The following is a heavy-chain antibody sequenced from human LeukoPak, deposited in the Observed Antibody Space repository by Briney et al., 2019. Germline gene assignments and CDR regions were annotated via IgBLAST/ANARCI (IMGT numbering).Heavy chain of an antibody. CDR1: GYTSTSYG. CDR3: ARSLSAGTTNLADY. CDR2: ISAYNGNT. D-gene: IGHD1-7*01. V-gene: IGHV1-18*01. Sequence: ASVKVSCKASGYTSTSYGISWVRQAPGQGLEWMGWISAYNGNTSYAQKLQGRVTMTTDTSTSTAYMELRSLRSDDTAVYYCARSLSAGTTNLADYWGQGTLVTVSS. J-gene: IGHJ4*02.